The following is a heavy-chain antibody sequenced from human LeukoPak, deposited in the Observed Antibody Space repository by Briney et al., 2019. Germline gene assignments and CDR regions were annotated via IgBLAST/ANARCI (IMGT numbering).Heavy chain of an antibody. J-gene: IGHJ4*02. Sequence: GGSLRLSCAASGFTFNAYSMNWVRQGPGKGLEWVSTIDFSGDYIYYADSLKGRFTISRDNAKNSVHLQMSSLRDEDTAVYYCARTVFSGVVAAQHEFDGRGQGTLVTVS. CDR1: GFTFNAYS. D-gene: IGHD2-15*01. CDR2: IDFSGDYI. CDR3: ARTVFSGVVAAQHEFDG. V-gene: IGHV3-21*01.